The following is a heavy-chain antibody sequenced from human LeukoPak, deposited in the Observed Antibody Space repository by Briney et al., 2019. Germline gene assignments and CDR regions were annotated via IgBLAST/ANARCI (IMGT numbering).Heavy chain of an antibody. Sequence: ASVKVSCNTSGYTFSSYDVIWVRLAPGQGLEWMGWMNPNSGNTGYAQKFQGRVTKTGDTSISTAYMELSSLISDDTAVYYCARAIRNQLLSDYWGQGTLVTVSS. D-gene: IGHD2-2*01. J-gene: IGHJ4*02. CDR3: ARAIRNQLLSDY. V-gene: IGHV1-8*01. CDR1: GYTFSSYD. CDR2: MNPNSGNT.